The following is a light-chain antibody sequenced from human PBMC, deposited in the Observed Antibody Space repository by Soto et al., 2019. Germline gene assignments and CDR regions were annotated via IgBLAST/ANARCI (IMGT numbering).Light chain of an antibody. CDR1: QGIRNY. CDR3: QKYNSAPLT. J-gene: IGKJ5*01. CDR2: AAS. Sequence: DIQMTQSPSSLSASVGDRAAITCRASQGIRNYLAWYQQKPGKVPKLLIYAASTLQSGVPSRFSGSGSGTDFTFIISSLQPEDVATYYCQKYNSAPLTFGQGTRLE. V-gene: IGKV1-27*01.